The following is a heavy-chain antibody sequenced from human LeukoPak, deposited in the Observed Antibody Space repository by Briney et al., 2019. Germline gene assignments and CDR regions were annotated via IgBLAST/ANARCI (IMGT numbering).Heavy chain of an antibody. V-gene: IGHV3-48*02. CDR3: ARAQSNIAVAGPYYFDY. J-gene: IGHJ4*02. CDR2: ISSSSSTI. CDR1: GFTVSSNY. D-gene: IGHD6-19*01. Sequence: PGGSLRLSCAASGFTVSSNYMSWVRQAPGKGLEWVSYISSSSSTIYYADSVKGRFTISRDNAKNSLYLQMNSLRDEDTAVFYCARAQSNIAVAGPYYFDYWGQGTLVTVSS.